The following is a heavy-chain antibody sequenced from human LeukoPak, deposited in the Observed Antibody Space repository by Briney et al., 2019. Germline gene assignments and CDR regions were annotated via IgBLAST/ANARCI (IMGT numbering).Heavy chain of an antibody. CDR1: GGSISSGSNY. V-gene: IGHV4-61*02. J-gene: IGHJ6*03. D-gene: IGHD7-27*01. Sequence: SQTLSLTCAVSGGSISSGSNYWSWIRQPAGKGLEWIGRIYTSGSTNYNPSLKSRITTSVNTSKNQFSLKLSSVTAADTAVYYCARDLSGDHYYYYYYMDVWGKGTTVTVSS. CDR2: IYTSGST. CDR3: ARDLSGDHYYYYYYMDV.